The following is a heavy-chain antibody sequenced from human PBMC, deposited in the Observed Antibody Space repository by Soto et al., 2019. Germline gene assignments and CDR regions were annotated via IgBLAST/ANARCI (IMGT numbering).Heavy chain of an antibody. CDR1: GYTFSTFG. Sequence: QVQLVQSGAEVKKPGASVKVSCKTSGYTFSTFGISWVRQAPGQGLEWLGWISTDNGASNYAPTLHDRITMTTDTTTSTAYMELRSLRSDDTAIYYCARDWRNYGLPHYWGQGTLVTVSS. V-gene: IGHV1-18*01. J-gene: IGHJ4*02. CDR2: ISTDNGAS. CDR3: ARDWRNYGLPHY. D-gene: IGHD1-7*01.